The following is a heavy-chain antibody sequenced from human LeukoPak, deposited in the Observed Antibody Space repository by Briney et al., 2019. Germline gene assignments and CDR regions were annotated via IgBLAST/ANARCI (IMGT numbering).Heavy chain of an antibody. Sequence: GGSLRLSCAASGSTFDDYAMHWARQAPGKGLEWVSLISWDGGSTYYADSVKGRFTISRDNSKNSLYLQMNSLRAEDTALYYCAKAGSGYSVYYFDYWGQGTLVTVSS. CDR2: ISWDGGST. J-gene: IGHJ4*02. CDR1: GSTFDDYA. V-gene: IGHV3-43D*04. D-gene: IGHD3-22*01. CDR3: AKAGSGYSVYYFDY.